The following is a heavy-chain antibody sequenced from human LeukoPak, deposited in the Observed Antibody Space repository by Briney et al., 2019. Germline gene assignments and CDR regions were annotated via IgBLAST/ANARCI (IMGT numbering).Heavy chain of an antibody. D-gene: IGHD2-2*01. CDR2: INHSGST. V-gene: IGHV4-34*01. CDR1: GGSFSGYY. CDR3: ARGRGYCSSTSCRGGYYYGMDV. Sequence: PSETLSLTCAVYGGSFSGYYWSGIRQPPGKELERIGEINHSGSTNYNPSLKSRVTISVDTSKNQFSLKLSSVTAADTAVYYCARGRGYCSSTSCRGGYYYGMDVWGQGTTVTVSS. J-gene: IGHJ6*02.